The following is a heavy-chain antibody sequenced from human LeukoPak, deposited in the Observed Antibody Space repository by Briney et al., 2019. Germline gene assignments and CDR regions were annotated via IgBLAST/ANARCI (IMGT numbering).Heavy chain of an antibody. D-gene: IGHD3-16*01. CDR1: GGSFSGYY. Sequence: SETLSLTCAVYGGSFSGYYWSWIRQPPGKGLEWIGEINHSGSTNYNPSLKSRVTISVDTSKNQFSLKLSSVTAADTAVYYCARDSENSMLYGMAVWGQGTTVTVSS. CDR2: INHSGST. J-gene: IGHJ6*02. CDR3: ARDSENSMLYGMAV. V-gene: IGHV4-34*01.